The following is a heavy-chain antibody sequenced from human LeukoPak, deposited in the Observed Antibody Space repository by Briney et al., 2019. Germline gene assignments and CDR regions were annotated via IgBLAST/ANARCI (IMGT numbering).Heavy chain of an antibody. V-gene: IGHV4-34*01. D-gene: IGHD3-10*01. J-gene: IGHJ3*02. CDR2: INHSGST. CDR1: GFTVSSNY. CDR3: ARDLWLGGPRSGFDI. Sequence: PGGSLRLSCAASGFTVSSNYMSWIRQPPGKGLEWIGEINHSGSTNYNPSLKSRVTISVDTSKNQFSLKLSSVTAADTAVYYCARDLWLGGPRSGFDIWGQGTMVTVSS.